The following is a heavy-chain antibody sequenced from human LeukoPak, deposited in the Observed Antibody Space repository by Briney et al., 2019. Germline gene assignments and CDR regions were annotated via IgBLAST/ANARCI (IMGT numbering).Heavy chain of an antibody. Sequence: GESLKISCKGSGYSFTTYWIGWVRQMPGKGLEWMGIIYPGDSDTRYSPSFQGKVTISVDRYISTAYLQWSSLKASDTAMYYCATPNPAYGGNSLGYWGQGTLVTVSS. V-gene: IGHV5-51*01. D-gene: IGHD4-23*01. CDR2: IYPGDSDT. J-gene: IGHJ4*02. CDR1: GYSFTTYW. CDR3: ATPNPAYGGNSLGY.